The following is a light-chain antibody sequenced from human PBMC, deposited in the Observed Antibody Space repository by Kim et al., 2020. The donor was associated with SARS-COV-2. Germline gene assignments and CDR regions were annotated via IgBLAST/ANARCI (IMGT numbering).Light chain of an antibody. CDR1: SLRSYY. CDR3: NSRDSTGKRWV. V-gene: IGLV3-19*01. J-gene: IGLJ1*01. CDR2: GRN. Sequence: LGKTVKTTCQGDSLRSYYASWYQQKPGQAPILVIYGRNNRPSGIPDRFSGSSSVNTASLTITGAQAEDEADYYCNSRDSTGKRWVFGTGTKVTVL.